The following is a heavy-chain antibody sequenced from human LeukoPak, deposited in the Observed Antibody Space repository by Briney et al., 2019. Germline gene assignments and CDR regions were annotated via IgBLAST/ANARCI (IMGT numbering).Heavy chain of an antibody. D-gene: IGHD4-17*01. J-gene: IGHJ3*02. Sequence: RGSLRLSCAASGFSFAYYGMSWVRQAPGMGLEWVSIIRGSGGSTYYADSVKGRFTISRDNSKNTLYLQMNSLRAEDTAVYYCATLGGGDYGDYGPGIWGQGTMVTVSS. CDR1: GFSFAYYG. CDR2: IRGSGGST. CDR3: ATLGGGDYGDYGPGI. V-gene: IGHV3-23*01.